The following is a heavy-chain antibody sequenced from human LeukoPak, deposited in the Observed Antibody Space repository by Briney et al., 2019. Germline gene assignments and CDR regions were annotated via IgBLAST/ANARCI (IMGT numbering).Heavy chain of an antibody. CDR2: ISYDGSNK. V-gene: IGHV3-30*18. CDR1: GFTFSSYS. Sequence: TGGSLRLSCAASGFTFSSYSMNWVRQAPGKGLEWVAVISYDGSNKYYADSVKGRFTISRDNSKNTLYLQMNSLRAEDTAVYYCAKASEMAPWGQGTLVTVSS. J-gene: IGHJ5*02. D-gene: IGHD5-24*01. CDR3: AKASEMAP.